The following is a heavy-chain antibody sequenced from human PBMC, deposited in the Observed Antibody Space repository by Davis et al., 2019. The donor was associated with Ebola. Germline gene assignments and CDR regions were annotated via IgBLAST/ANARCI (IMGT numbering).Heavy chain of an antibody. J-gene: IGHJ3*02. V-gene: IGHV4-34*01. D-gene: IGHD3-22*01. CDR1: GGSFSGYY. CDR3: ARESVGGAGYYDRRRHAFDI. CDR2: INHSGST. Sequence: PSETLSLTCAVYGGSFSGYYWSWIRQPPGKGLEWIGEINHSGSTNYNPSLKSRVTISVDTSKNQFSLKLSSVTAADTAVYYCARESVGGAGYYDRRRHAFDIWGQGTMVTVSS.